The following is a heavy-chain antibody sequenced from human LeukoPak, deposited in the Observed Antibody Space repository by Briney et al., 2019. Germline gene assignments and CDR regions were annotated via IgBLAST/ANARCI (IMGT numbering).Heavy chain of an antibody. V-gene: IGHV4-34*01. Sequence: PSETLSLTCGVYGGSFSGYYWTWIRQPPGKGLEWIGEINHSGSTNYNPSLKSRVTISVDTSKNQFSLKLSSVTAADTAVYYCARGAGGDPWGKETLVTVSS. D-gene: IGHD3-10*01. CDR1: GGSFSGYY. J-gene: IGHJ5*02. CDR2: INHSGST. CDR3: ARGAGGDP.